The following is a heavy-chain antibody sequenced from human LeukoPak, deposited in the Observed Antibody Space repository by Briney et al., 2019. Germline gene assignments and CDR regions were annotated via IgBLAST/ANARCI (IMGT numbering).Heavy chain of an antibody. V-gene: IGHV4-59*01. CDR3: ARGTYYDFWSGEGLFDF. Sequence: SETLSLTCTVSGDSINNYYWNWIRQPPGKGLEWIGYIYFHGSTNYNPSLKSRVTILVDPSKNQFSLSLNSVTAADTAAYYCARGTYYDFWSGEGLFDFWGQGTLVTVSS. J-gene: IGHJ4*02. D-gene: IGHD3-3*01. CDR1: GDSINNYY. CDR2: IYFHGST.